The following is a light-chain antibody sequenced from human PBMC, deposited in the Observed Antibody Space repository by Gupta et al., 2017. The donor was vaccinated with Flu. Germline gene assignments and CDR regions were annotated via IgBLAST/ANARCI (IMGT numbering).Light chain of an antibody. CDR3: QQYNSFSAT. V-gene: IGKV1-5*03. CDR1: QSISTW. J-gene: IGKJ2*01. CDR2: KAS. Sequence: PSTLSASVGDRVILTCRASQSISTWLAWYQQKPGKAPKLLIYKASSLESGVPSRFSGSGSGTEFTLTISNLQTDDFATYYCQQYNSFSATFGQGTKLEIK.